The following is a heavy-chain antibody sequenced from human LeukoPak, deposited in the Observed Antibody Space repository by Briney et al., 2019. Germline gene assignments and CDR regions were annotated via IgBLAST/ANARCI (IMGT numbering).Heavy chain of an antibody. J-gene: IGHJ4*02. D-gene: IGHD6-19*01. V-gene: IGHV3-53*04. CDR3: ARGGTPGYSSGRIDY. Sequence: TGGSLRLSCVASGFTVSSNHMSWVRQAPGKGLEWVSVIYSAGNTYYADSVKGRFTISRRNSENTLYLHMNSLRVEDTAVYFCARGGTPGYSSGRIDYWGQGTLVTVSS. CDR2: IYSAGNT. CDR1: GFTVSSNH.